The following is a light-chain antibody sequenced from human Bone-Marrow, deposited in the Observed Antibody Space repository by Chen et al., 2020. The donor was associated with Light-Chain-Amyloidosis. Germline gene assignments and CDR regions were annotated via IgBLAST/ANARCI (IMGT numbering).Light chain of an antibody. J-gene: IGKJ4*01. CDR2: GSS. Sequence: EIVLTQSPGTLSLSPGEGANLSCRASQTISSNYFTWYQQKFGQAPRLLIYGSSSRATGIPDRFTGSGSGTDFTLTINRLEPEDFAMYYCQQDGTSPLTFGGGTKVEIK. V-gene: IGKV3-20*01. CDR1: QTISSNY. CDR3: QQDGTSPLT.